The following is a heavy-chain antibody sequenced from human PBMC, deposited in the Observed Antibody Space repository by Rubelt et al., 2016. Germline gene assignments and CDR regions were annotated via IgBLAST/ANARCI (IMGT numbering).Heavy chain of an antibody. CDR2: IFWDADK. CDR3: ARRKAPVSYAFDI. V-gene: IGHV2-5*02. D-gene: IGHD2-8*01. CDR1: GFSLSTSRVG. Sequence: QITLKESGPTLVKPTQTLTLTCTFSGFSLSTSRVGVGWIRQPPGKALEWLTLIFWDADKRYSPSLKSRLTITKDTSKNQVVLTMTNVDPEDTATYFCARRKAPVSYAFDIWGHGTTVTVSS. J-gene: IGHJ3*02.